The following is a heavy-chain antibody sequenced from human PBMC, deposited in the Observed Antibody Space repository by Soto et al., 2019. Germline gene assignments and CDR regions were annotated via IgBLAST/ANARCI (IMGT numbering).Heavy chain of an antibody. CDR1: GGTFSSYT. D-gene: IGHD5-12*01. CDR3: ARWSGYENYYYYGMDV. Sequence: SVKVSCKASGGTFSSYTISLVRQAPGQGLEWMGGIIPIFGTANYAQKFQGRVTITADESTSTAYMELSSLRSEDTAVYYCARWSGYENYYYYGMDVWVQGTTVTVSS. J-gene: IGHJ6*02. V-gene: IGHV1-69*13. CDR2: IIPIFGTA.